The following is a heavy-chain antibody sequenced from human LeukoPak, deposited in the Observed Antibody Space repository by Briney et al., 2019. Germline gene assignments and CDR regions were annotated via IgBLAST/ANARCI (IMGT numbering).Heavy chain of an antibody. CDR2: INPSSGST. J-gene: IGHJ4*02. CDR1: GYTFTSFY. CDR3: ARDGEYYDSRGSYFDS. V-gene: IGHV1-46*01. D-gene: IGHD3-22*01. Sequence: ASVKVSCKASGYTFTSFYMHWVRQAPGQGLKWMGIINPSSGSTSNAQKFQGRVTMTRDTSTSTVYMELSSLRSEDTAVYYCARDGEYYDSRGSYFDSWGQGTLVTVSS.